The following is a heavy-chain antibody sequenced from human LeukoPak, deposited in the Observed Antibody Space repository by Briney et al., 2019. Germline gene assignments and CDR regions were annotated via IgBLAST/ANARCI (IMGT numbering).Heavy chain of an antibody. CDR1: GFIFSSYW. J-gene: IGHJ4*02. CDR3: ARDPIDY. Sequence: GGSLRLSCTASGFIFSSYWMTWVRQAPGKGLEWVANIRQDGSDKNFVDSVKGRFTISRDNAKNSLYLQMNTLTAEDTAVYYCARDPIDYWGQGTLVTVTS. CDR2: IRQDGSDK. V-gene: IGHV3-7*01.